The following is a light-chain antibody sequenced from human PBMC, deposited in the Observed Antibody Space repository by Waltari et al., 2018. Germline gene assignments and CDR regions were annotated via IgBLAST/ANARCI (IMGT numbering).Light chain of an antibody. CDR3: QSYDGNNWV. CDR1: SGSIASNY. V-gene: IGLV6-57*04. CDR2: EDN. Sequence: NFMLTQPHSVSESPGKTVTISCTRSSGSIASNYVQWYQQRPGSAPTTVIYEDNQRPSGVPDRCSGSIDRSSNSASLTISGLKTEDEADYYCQSYDGNNWVFGGGTKLTVL. J-gene: IGLJ3*02.